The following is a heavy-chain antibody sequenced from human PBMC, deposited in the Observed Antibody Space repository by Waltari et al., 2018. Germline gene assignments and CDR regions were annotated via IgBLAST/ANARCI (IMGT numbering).Heavy chain of an antibody. V-gene: IGHV4-39*01. Sequence: QLQLQESGPGLVKPSGTLSLTCTVSDDSISSGAYYWGWIRQPPGKGLEWIGSVYYSGSTSYNPSLKSRVTIFVDTSKKQFSLKLSSVTAADTAVYYCARSLHIFRAAAGMFDYWGQGSLVTVSS. CDR2: VYYSGST. J-gene: IGHJ4*02. CDR1: DDSISSGAYY. CDR3: ARSLHIFRAAAGMFDY. D-gene: IGHD6-13*01.